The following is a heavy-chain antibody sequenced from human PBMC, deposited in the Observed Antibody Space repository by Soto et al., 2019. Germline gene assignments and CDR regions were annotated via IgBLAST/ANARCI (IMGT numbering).Heavy chain of an antibody. V-gene: IGHV1-18*04. J-gene: IGHJ3*02. D-gene: IGHD3-10*01. CDR1: GYTFTSYG. Sequence: GASVKVSCKASGYTFTSYGISWVRQAPGQGLEWMGWISAYNGNTNYAQKLQGRVTMTTDTSTSTAYMELSRLRSDDTAVYYCASGYYGSGSYYKRLNPLDAFDIWGPGTMVTVSS. CDR2: ISAYNGNT. CDR3: ASGYYGSGSYYKRLNPLDAFDI.